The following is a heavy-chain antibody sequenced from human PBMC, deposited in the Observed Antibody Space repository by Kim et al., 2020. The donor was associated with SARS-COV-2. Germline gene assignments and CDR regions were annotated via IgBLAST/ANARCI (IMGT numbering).Heavy chain of an antibody. Sequence: ASVKVSCKASGYTFTSYAMHWVRQAPGQRLEWMGWINAGNGNTKYSQKFQGRVTITRDTSASTAYMELSSLRSEDTAVYYCARDGGGSSWTLWVDYWGQGTLVTVSS. CDR1: GYTFTSYA. V-gene: IGHV1-3*01. CDR3: ARDGGGSSWTLWVDY. CDR2: INAGNGNT. D-gene: IGHD6-13*01. J-gene: IGHJ4*02.